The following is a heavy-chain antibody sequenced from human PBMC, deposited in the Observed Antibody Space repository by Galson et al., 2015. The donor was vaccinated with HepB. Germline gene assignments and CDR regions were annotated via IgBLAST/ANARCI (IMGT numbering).Heavy chain of an antibody. Sequence: SVKVSCKASGYTFTSYGISWVRQAPGQGLEWMGWISAYNGNTNYAQKLQGRVTMTTDTSTSTAYMELRSLRSDDTAVYYCARVVWYSGYDISQGGRDYFDYWGQGTLVTVSS. D-gene: IGHD5-12*01. CDR1: GYTFTSYG. CDR3: ARVVWYSGYDISQGGRDYFDY. V-gene: IGHV1-18*04. J-gene: IGHJ4*02. CDR2: ISAYNGNT.